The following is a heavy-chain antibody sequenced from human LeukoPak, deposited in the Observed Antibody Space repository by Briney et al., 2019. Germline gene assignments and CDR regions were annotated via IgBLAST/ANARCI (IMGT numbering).Heavy chain of an antibody. CDR2: ISYDGSNK. J-gene: IGHJ6*02. CDR3: ATLRLSTYYDFWSGYSGSGMDV. D-gene: IGHD3-3*01. Sequence: PGGSLRLSCAASGFTFSSYGMHWVRQAPGKGLEWVAVISYDGSNKYYADSVKGRFTISRDNSKNTLYLQMNSLRAEDTAVYYCATLRLSTYYDFWSGYSGSGMDVWGQGTTVTVS. V-gene: IGHV3-30*03. CDR1: GFTFSSYG.